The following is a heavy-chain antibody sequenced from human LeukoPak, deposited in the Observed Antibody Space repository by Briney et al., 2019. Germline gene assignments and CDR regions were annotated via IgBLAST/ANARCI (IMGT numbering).Heavy chain of an antibody. D-gene: IGHD6-13*01. Sequence: GASVKVSCKASGYTFTGYYMHWVRQAPGQGLEWMGWINPNSGGTNYAQKFQGRVTMTRDTSISTAYMELSRLRSDETAVYYCARSPNSSSWFDPWGQGTLVTVSS. V-gene: IGHV1-2*02. J-gene: IGHJ5*02. CDR1: GYTFTGYY. CDR2: INPNSGGT. CDR3: ARSPNSSSWFDP.